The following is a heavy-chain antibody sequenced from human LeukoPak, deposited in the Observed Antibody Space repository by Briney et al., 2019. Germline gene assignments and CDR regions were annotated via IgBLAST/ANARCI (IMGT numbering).Heavy chain of an antibody. CDR1: GFTVSSNY. J-gene: IGHJ4*02. CDR3: ARVRKYYDSSGYYI. D-gene: IGHD3-22*01. CDR2: IYSGGST. V-gene: IGHV3-53*01. Sequence: GGSLRLSCAASGFTVSSNYMSWVRQAPGKGLEWVSVIYSGGSTYYADSVKGRFTISRDNSKNTLYLQMNSLRAEDTAVYYCARVRKYYDSSGYYIWGQGTLVTVSS.